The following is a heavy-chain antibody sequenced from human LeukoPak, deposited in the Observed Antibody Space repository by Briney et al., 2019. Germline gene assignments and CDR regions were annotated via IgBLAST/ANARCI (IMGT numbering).Heavy chain of an antibody. CDR2: ISAYNGNT. CDR3: AREDRSNYYDSSGPWTFDY. CDR1: GYTFTSYG. J-gene: IGHJ4*02. V-gene: IGHV1-18*01. D-gene: IGHD3-22*01. Sequence: ASVKVSCKASGYTFTSYGISWVRQAPGQGLEWMGWISAYNGNTNYAQKLQGRVTMTTDTSTSTAYMELRSLRSDDTAVYYCAREDRSNYYDSSGPWTFDYWGQGTLVTVSS.